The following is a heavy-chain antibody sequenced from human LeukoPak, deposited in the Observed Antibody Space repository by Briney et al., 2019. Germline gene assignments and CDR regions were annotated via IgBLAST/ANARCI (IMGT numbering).Heavy chain of an antibody. V-gene: IGHV3-23*01. CDR2: MSGSGDHI. CDR3: VKEVYDFSSGYAYYFDC. Sequence: GGSLRLSCAASGFTFTSYAMSWVRQAPGKGLEWVSAMSGSGDHIKYADSVKGRFTISRDKSKNTLYLQMNSLRAEDTAVYYCVKEVYDFSSGYAYYFDCWGQGTLVTVSS. D-gene: IGHD3-3*01. J-gene: IGHJ4*02. CDR1: GFTFTSYA.